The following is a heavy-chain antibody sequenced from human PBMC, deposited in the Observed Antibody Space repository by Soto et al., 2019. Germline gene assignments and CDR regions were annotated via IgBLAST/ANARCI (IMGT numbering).Heavy chain of an antibody. CDR2: IYPGDSNT. CDR1: GYSFTSYW. Sequence: PGESLKISCKGSGYSFTSYWIGWVRQMPGKGLEWMGIIYPGDSNTRYSPSFQGQVTISADKSISTAYLQWSSLKASDTAMYYCARTYYGSGSLFPGAVLDAFDIWGQGTMVTVSS. V-gene: IGHV5-51*01. J-gene: IGHJ3*02. CDR3: ARTYYGSGSLFPGAVLDAFDI. D-gene: IGHD3-10*01.